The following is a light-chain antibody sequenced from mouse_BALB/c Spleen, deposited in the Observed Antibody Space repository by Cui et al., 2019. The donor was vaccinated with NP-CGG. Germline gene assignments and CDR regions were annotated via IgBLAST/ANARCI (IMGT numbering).Light chain of an antibody. V-gene: IGLV1*01. CDR1: TGTITTSNY. CDR3: ALWYSNHWV. Sequence: QAVVTGVSALTTSPGETVTLTCRSNTGTITTSNYANWVQEKPDHLFTGLIGGTNNRAPGVPARFSGSLIGDKAALTITGAQTEDEAIYFCALWYSNHWVFGGGTKLTVL. J-gene: IGLJ1*01. CDR2: GTN.